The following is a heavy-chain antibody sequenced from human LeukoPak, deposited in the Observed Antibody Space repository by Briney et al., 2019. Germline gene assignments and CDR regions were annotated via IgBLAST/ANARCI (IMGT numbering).Heavy chain of an antibody. J-gene: IGHJ1*01. CDR3: ARGGAARLHFQN. CDR2: IYHSGST. Sequence: SETLSLTCTVPGGSISTYYWNWIRLPPGKGLEWIGYIYHSGSTNYNPSLQSRVTISVDTSKNQFSLNLNSVTAADTAVYYCARGGAARLHFQNWGQGTLVTVSS. V-gene: IGHV4-59*01. D-gene: IGHD6-6*01. CDR1: GGSISTYY.